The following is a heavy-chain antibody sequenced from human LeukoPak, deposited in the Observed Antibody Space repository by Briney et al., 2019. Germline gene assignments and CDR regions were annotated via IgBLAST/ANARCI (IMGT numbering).Heavy chain of an antibody. CDR1: GASVGDYY. V-gene: IGHV4-4*07. J-gene: IGHJ4*02. CDR3: AVDNRDF. CDR2: IYTSGNT. Sequence: SETLSLTCTVSGASVGDYYWSWIRQAAGKGLEWLGRIYTSGNTIYNPSLQSRVTISVDVSKNQFSLRLISMTAADTGIYYCAVDNRDFWGQGSLVTVSS. D-gene: IGHD2/OR15-2a*01.